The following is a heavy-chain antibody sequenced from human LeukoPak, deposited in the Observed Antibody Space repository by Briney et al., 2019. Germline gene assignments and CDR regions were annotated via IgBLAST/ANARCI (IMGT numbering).Heavy chain of an antibody. D-gene: IGHD2-2*02. V-gene: IGHV3-30-3*01. CDR3: ARDPLYTNSPPSYFDY. J-gene: IGHJ4*02. CDR1: GFTFSSYA. Sequence: PGGSLRLSCAASGFTFSSYAMNWVRQAPGKGLEWVAIISYDGTNKDYADSVKGRFTISRDNSRNTLYLRMNSLRAEDTAVYHCARDPLYTNSPPSYFDYWGQGTLVTVSS. CDR2: ISYDGTNK.